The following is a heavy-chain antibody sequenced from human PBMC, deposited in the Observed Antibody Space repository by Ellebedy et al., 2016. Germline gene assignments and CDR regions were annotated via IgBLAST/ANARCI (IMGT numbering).Heavy chain of an antibody. V-gene: IGHV3-33*01. CDR2: IWFDGTNK. J-gene: IGHJ4*02. CDR3: ARVDGSSRWYYFDY. CDR1: GFTFSYYA. D-gene: IGHD6-13*01. Sequence: GESLKISCAASGFTFSYYAMRWVRQAPGKGLEWVAVIWFDGTNKYYADSVKGRFTISRDDSKNTLYLQMNSLRAEDTAVYYCARVDGSSRWYYFDYWGQGTLVTVSS.